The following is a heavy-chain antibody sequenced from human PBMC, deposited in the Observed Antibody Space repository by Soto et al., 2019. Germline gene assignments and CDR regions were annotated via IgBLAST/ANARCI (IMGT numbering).Heavy chain of an antibody. CDR3: AKEGKRAAYYYYYDMDV. V-gene: IGHV3-23*01. CDR1: GFTFSSYA. D-gene: IGHD6-13*01. CDR2: ISGSGGST. J-gene: IGHJ6*03. Sequence: GGSLRLSCAASGFTFSSYAMSWVRQAPGKGLEWVSAISGSGGSTYYADSVKGRFTISRDNSKNTLYLQMNSLRAEDTAVYYCAKEGKRAAYYYYYDMDVWGKGTTVTVSS.